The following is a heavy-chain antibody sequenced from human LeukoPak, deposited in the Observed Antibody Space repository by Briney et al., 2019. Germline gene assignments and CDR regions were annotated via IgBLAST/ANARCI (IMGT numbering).Heavy chain of an antibody. D-gene: IGHD2-2*02. CDR3: ARCYTNYYYYMDV. J-gene: IGHJ6*03. Sequence: SETLSLTCTVSGGSISSYYWSWLRQPAGKGLEWIGRIYTSGSTNYNPSLKSRVTMSVDTSKNQFSLKLSSVTAADTDVYYCARCYTNYYYYMDVWGKGTTVTVSS. CDR2: IYTSGST. V-gene: IGHV4-4*07. CDR1: GGSISSYY.